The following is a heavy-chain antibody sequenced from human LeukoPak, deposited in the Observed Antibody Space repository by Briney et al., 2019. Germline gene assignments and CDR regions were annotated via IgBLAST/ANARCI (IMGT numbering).Heavy chain of an antibody. CDR3: AEDLGYSYGRPPFDY. J-gene: IGHJ4*02. Sequence: GTLRLSCAASGFTFSSYGMSWVRQAPGKGLEWVSAISGSGGSTYYADSVKGRFTISRDNSKNTLYLQMNSLRAEDTAVYYCAEDLGYSYGRPPFDYWGQGTLVTVSS. CDR2: ISGSGGST. D-gene: IGHD5-18*01. CDR1: GFTFSSYG. V-gene: IGHV3-23*01.